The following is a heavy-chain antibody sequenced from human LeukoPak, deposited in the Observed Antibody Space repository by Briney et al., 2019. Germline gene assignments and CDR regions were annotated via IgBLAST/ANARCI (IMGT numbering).Heavy chain of an antibody. Sequence: ASVKVSCKASGYTFTGYFMHWVRQAPGQGLEWMGWINPNSGGTNSAQKFQGRVSMTRDTSISTVYMELSSLRSDDTAVYYCTRGERLTLNHYDSSGYDYLVDYWGQGTLVTVSS. CDR1: GYTFTGYF. CDR3: TRGERLTLNHYDSSGYDYLVDY. D-gene: IGHD3-22*01. CDR2: INPNSGGT. J-gene: IGHJ4*02. V-gene: IGHV1-2*02.